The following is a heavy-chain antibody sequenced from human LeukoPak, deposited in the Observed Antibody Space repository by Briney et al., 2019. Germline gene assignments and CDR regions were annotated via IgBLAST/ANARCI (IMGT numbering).Heavy chain of an antibody. CDR3: ARHGDYYDSSGYYLN. Sequence: SETLSLTCAVYGGSFSGYYWSWIRQPPGKGLEWIGEVNHSGSTNYNPSLKSRVTISVDTSKNQFSLKLSSVTAADTAVYYCARHGDYYDSSGYYLNWGQGTLVTVSS. D-gene: IGHD3-22*01. CDR1: GGSFSGYY. CDR2: VNHSGST. V-gene: IGHV4-34*01. J-gene: IGHJ4*02.